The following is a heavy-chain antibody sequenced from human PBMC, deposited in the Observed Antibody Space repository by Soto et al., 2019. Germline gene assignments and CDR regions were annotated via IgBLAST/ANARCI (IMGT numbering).Heavy chain of an antibody. CDR3: GRGYSSSWYGFGY. J-gene: IGHJ4*02. V-gene: IGHV4-34*01. D-gene: IGHD6-13*01. CDR2: INHSGST. Sequence: SETLSLTCAVYGGSFSGYYWSWIRQPPGKGLEWIGEINHSGSTNYNPSLKSRVTISVDTSKNQFSLKLSSVTAADTAVYYCGRGYSSSWYGFGYWGQGTLVTVSS. CDR1: GGSFSGYY.